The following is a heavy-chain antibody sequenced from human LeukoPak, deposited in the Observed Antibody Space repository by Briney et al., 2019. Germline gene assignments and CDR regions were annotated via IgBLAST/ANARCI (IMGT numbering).Heavy chain of an antibody. V-gene: IGHV2-5*01. CDR3: AHRLSVATGDYMDV. Sequence: SGPTLVKPTQTLTLTCTFSGFSLSSSGVGVGWIRQPPEKALEWLALIYWNDDKRYSPSLKSRLIITKDTSKNQVVLTMTNMDPVDTATYYCAHRLSVATGDYMDVWGKGTTVTVSS. J-gene: IGHJ6*03. CDR2: IYWNDDK. CDR1: GFSLSSSGVG. D-gene: IGHD1-14*01.